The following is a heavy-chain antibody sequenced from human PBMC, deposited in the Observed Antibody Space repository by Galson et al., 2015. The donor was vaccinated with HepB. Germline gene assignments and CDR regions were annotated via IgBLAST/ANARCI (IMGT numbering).Heavy chain of an antibody. Sequence: SVKVSCKVSGYTLTELSMHWVRQAPGKGLEWMGGFDPEDGETIYAQKFQGRVTMTEDTSTDTAYMELSSLRSEDTAVYYCARSSCSGGSCYDNWFDPWGQGTLVTVSS. CDR1: GYTLTELS. D-gene: IGHD2-15*01. CDR3: ARSSCSGGSCYDNWFDP. V-gene: IGHV1-24*01. J-gene: IGHJ5*02. CDR2: FDPEDGET.